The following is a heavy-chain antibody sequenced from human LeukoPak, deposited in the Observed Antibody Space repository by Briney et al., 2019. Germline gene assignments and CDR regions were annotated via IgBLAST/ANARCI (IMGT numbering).Heavy chain of an antibody. Sequence: GGSLRLSCAASGFTVSNNFISWVRQAPGKGLESVSVIYSGGSTTYADAVKGRFTISRDNSKNKLYLQMNSLRAEDTAVYYCATWGIAAAGALFDYWGQGTLVIVSS. D-gene: IGHD6-13*01. CDR1: GFTVSNNF. V-gene: IGHV3-53*01. CDR2: IYSGGST. J-gene: IGHJ4*02. CDR3: ATWGIAAAGALFDY.